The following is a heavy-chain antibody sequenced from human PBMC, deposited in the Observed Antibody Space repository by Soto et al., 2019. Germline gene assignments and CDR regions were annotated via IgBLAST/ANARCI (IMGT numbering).Heavy chain of an antibody. CDR1: GYSFTSYW. Sequence: GESLKSSCKGSGYSFTSYWIAWVRQMPGEGLEWMGIIYPGDSDTRYSPSFQGQVTISADKSISTAYLQWSSLKASDTAMYYCARRMSYGHYDAFDIWGQGTMVTVSS. CDR3: ARRMSYGHYDAFDI. CDR2: IYPGDSDT. J-gene: IGHJ3*02. D-gene: IGHD5-18*01. V-gene: IGHV5-51*01.